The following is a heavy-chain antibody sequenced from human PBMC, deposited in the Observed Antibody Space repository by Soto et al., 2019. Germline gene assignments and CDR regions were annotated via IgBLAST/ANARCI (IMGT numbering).Heavy chain of an antibody. Sequence: QVQLLQSGAEVKKPGSSVRGSCNAAGDIFIRYSLRWVRQAPGQGLEWMGGGIPVFGTANYGQKFQGRVTITADKSTSTAFMDIRGLRSDDTAVYYCAGAPAGDYYYYYKFDVWGQGTAVTVS. CDR3: AGAPAGDYYYYYKFDV. D-gene: IGHD2-21*02. CDR2: GIPVFGTA. J-gene: IGHJ6*02. V-gene: IGHV1-69*06. CDR1: GDIFIRYS.